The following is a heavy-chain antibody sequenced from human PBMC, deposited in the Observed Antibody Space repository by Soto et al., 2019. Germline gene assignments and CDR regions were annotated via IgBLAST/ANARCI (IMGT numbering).Heavy chain of an antibody. J-gene: IGHJ6*02. Sequence: GGSLRLSCAASGFTLSAYDMHWVRQAEGKGLEWVSALGAADDPYYLVSVKCRFTISRENTKNSLYLQMNNLRAGATAVYSCARASSGGLPRRPDNHYAMDVWRQATTVTLSS. V-gene: IGHV3-13*05. CDR1: GFTLSAYD. CDR2: LGAADDP. CDR3: ARASSGGLPRRPDNHYAMDV. D-gene: IGHD1-1*01.